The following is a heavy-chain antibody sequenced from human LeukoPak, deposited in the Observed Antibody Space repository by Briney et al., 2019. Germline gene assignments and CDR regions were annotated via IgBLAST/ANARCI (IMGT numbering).Heavy chain of an antibody. J-gene: IGHJ3*02. Sequence: GGSLRLSCAASGFTFSDYYMSRIRQAPGKGLEWVSYISSSGSTIYYADSVKGRFTISRDNAKNSLYLQMNSLRAEDTAVYYCASLGIAMVTNDAFDIWGQGTMVTVSS. CDR3: ASLGIAMVTNDAFDI. CDR2: ISSSGSTI. V-gene: IGHV3-11*04. D-gene: IGHD5-18*01. CDR1: GFTFSDYY.